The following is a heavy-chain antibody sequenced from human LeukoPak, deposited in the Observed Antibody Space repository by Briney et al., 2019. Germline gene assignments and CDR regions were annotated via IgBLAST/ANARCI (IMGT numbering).Heavy chain of an antibody. CDR2: IYYSGST. CDR1: GGSLSSYN. J-gene: IGHJ6*02. CDR3: ASSPYYYDSSGYYSGYYYYGMDV. D-gene: IGHD3-22*01. Sequence: SETLSLTCTVSGGSLSSYNWSWIRQPPGKGLEWVGYIYYSGSTNYNPSLKSGVTISVDTSKNQFSLKLSSVTAADTDVYYCASSPYYYDSSGYYSGYYYYGMDVWGQGTTVTVSS. V-gene: IGHV4-59*01.